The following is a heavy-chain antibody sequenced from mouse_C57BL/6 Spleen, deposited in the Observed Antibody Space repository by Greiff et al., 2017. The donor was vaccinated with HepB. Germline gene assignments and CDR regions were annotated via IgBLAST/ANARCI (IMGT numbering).Heavy chain of an antibody. CDR1: GYTFTSYG. CDR2: IYPRSGNT. J-gene: IGHJ1*03. V-gene: IGHV1-81*01. D-gene: IGHD1-1*01. CDR3: GRRRGGGDTTVGASWCVDV. Sequence: VQLKESGAELARPGASVKLSCKASGYTFTSYGISWVKQRTGQGLEWIGEIYPRSGNTYYNEKFKGKATLTADKSSSTAYMELRSLTSEDSAVYFCGRRRGGGDTTVGASWCVDVWGTGTTVTVSS.